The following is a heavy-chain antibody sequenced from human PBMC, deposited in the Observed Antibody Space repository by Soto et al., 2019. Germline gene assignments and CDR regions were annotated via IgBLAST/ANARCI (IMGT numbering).Heavy chain of an antibody. Sequence: GGSLRLSCAASGFTFSDYYMSWIRQAPGKGLEWVSYISSSGSTIYYADSVKGRFTISRDNAKNSLYLQMNSLRAEDTAVYYCARDREVYQRIFDPWGQGTLVTVSS. D-gene: IGHD1-20*01. V-gene: IGHV3-11*01. CDR2: ISSSGSTI. J-gene: IGHJ5*02. CDR1: GFTFSDYY. CDR3: ARDREVYQRIFDP.